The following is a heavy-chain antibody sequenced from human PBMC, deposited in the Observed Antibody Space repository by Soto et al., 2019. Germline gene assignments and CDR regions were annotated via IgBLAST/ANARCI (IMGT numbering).Heavy chain of an antibody. V-gene: IGHV3-30*18. Sequence: HGGSPRLCCAASGVSFWSYGMAGVRQAPGKGLEWVAVISYDGSNKYYADSVKGRFTISRDNSKNTLYLQMNSLRAEDTAVYYCAKDRSGSNYRGAFGYWGQGTLVTVSS. CDR3: AKDRSGSNYRGAFGY. CDR2: ISYDGSNK. J-gene: IGHJ4*02. CDR1: GVSFWSYG. D-gene: IGHD5-12*01.